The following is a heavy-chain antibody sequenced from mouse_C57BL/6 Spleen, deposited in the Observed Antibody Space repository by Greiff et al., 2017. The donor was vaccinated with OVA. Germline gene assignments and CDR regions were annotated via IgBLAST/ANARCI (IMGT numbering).Heavy chain of an antibody. D-gene: IGHD1-1*01. V-gene: IGHV5-4*01. J-gene: IGHJ3*01. CDR3: ARDLGYGSSPAWFAY. Sequence: EVKLVESGGGLVKPGGSLKLSCAASGFTFSSYAMSWVRQTPEKRLEWVATISDGGSYTYYPDNVKGRFTISRDNAKNNLYLQMSHLKSEDTAMYYCARDLGYGSSPAWFAYWGQGTLVTVSA. CDR2: ISDGGSYT. CDR1: GFTFSSYA.